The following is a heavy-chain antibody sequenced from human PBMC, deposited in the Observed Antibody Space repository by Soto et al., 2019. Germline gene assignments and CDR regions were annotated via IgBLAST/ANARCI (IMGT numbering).Heavy chain of an antibody. Sequence: SETLSLTCTVSGGSISSGDYYWSWIRQPPGKGLEWIGYIYYSGSTYYNPSLKSRVTISVDTSKNQFSLKLSSVTAADTAVYYCAREIVVVPAAIYYYYGMDVWGQGTTVTVSS. D-gene: IGHD2-2*01. CDR1: GGSISSGDYY. V-gene: IGHV4-30-4*01. CDR2: IYYSGST. J-gene: IGHJ6*02. CDR3: AREIVVVPAAIYYYYGMDV.